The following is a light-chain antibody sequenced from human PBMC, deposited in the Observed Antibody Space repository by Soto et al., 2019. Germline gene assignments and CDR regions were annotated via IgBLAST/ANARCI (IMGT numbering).Light chain of an antibody. CDR3: QHYNSYSEA. CDR1: QTISSW. J-gene: IGKJ1*01. CDR2: KAS. Sequence: DIKMTQSPSTLSGSLRDRVTITCRASQTISSWLAWYQQKPGKAPKLLIYKASTLKSGVPSRFSGSGSGTEFTPTISSLQPDDFATYYCQHYNSYSEAFGQGTKVDIK. V-gene: IGKV1-5*03.